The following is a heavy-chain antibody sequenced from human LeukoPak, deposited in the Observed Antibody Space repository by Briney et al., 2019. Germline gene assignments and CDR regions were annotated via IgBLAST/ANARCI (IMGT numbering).Heavy chain of an antibody. CDR2: ITWNGRRT. CDR1: GFTFDDYA. V-gene: IGHV3-20*04. J-gene: IGHJ4*02. D-gene: IGHD2/OR15-2a*01. Sequence: GGSLRLSCAASGFTFDDYAMSWVRQAPGKGLEWVSGITWNGRRTGYADSVKGRFTISRDNAKNSLFLQMNSLRAEDTAVYYCASAFFYGPYGYWGQGTLVTVSS. CDR3: ASAFFYGPYGY.